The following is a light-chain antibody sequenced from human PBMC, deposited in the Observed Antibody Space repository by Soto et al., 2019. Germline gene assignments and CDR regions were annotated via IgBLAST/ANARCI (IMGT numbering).Light chain of an antibody. CDR3: QQYINHPYT. J-gene: IGKJ2*01. Sequence: DIQMTQSPSSLSASVGDTVTITCRASRGINNYLAWFQQRPGKAPRSLIYAASSLQSGVPWRFSGSGSGTDFTLTITNLQPEDFATYYCQQYINHPYTVGQGTTLGIK. V-gene: IGKV1-16*01. CDR1: RGINNY. CDR2: AAS.